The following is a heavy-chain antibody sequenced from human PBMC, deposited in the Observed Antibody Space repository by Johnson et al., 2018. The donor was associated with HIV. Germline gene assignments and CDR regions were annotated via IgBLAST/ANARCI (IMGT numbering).Heavy chain of an antibody. CDR3: ARDRDSGDSLHRRFRSFDI. CDR2: IKCDGSEK. J-gene: IGHJ3*02. CDR1: GFTFSSSW. D-gene: IGHD4-17*01. V-gene: IGHV3-52*01. Sequence: MQLVESGGGVVQPGGSLRLSCVASGFTFSSSWMHWVCQAPEKGLEWVADIKCDGSEKYYVDSVKGRFAISRDNSKNTLYLQMSSLRVDDTAVYYCARDRDSGDSLHRRFRSFDIWGQGKMVTVSS.